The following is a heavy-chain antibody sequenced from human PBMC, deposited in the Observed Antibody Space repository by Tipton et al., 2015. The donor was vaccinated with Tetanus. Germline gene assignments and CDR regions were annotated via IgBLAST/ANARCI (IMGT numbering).Heavy chain of an antibody. Sequence: QSGAEVKKPGASVKLSCATSGFPFSRPFIHWVRQAPGHGLAWMGLINPSGGGTTYAQKFRDRVTITRDTATSTVYMELSSLTSQDTAVYYCARATDPSGWTYFDFWGQGTLVPVSP. J-gene: IGHJ4*02. V-gene: IGHV1-46*01. D-gene: IGHD6-19*01. CDR3: ARATDPSGWTYFDF. CDR2: INPSGGGT. CDR1: GFPFSRPF.